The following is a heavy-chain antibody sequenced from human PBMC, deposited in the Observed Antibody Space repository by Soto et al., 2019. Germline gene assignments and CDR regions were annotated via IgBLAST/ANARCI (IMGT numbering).Heavy chain of an antibody. V-gene: IGHV4-39*01. J-gene: IGHJ4*02. Sequence: QLQLQESGPGLVKPSETLSLTCTVSGGSISSSSYYWGWIRQPPGKGLEWIGSIYYSGSTYYNPSLKSRVTISVDTSKNQFSLKLSSVTAADTAVYYCASGYGGNSLGYWGQGTLVTVSS. CDR3: ASGYGGNSLGY. CDR2: IYYSGST. CDR1: GGSISSSSYY. D-gene: IGHD2-21*02.